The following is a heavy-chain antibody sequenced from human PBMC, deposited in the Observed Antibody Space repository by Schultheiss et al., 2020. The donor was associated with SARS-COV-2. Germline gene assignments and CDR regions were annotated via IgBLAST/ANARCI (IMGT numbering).Heavy chain of an antibody. J-gene: IGHJ6*03. CDR1: GFTFRSYT. D-gene: IGHD2-2*01. Sequence: GGSLRLSCAASGFTFRSYTMNWVRQAPGKGLEWVANIKQDGSEKYYVDSVKGRFTISRDNAKNSLYLQMNSLRAEDTALYYCARDIVVVPAATSGYMDVWGKGTTVTVSS. V-gene: IGHV3-7*03. CDR2: IKQDGSEK. CDR3: ARDIVVVPAATSGYMDV.